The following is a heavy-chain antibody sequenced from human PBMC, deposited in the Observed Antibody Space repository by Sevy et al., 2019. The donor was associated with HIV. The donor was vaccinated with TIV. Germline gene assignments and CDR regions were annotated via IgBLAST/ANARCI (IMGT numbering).Heavy chain of an antibody. D-gene: IGHD2-2*01. J-gene: IGHJ6*02. CDR3: ARGGWSISTAVMDV. CDR1: GFTFSSYW. CDR2: INSDGSST. V-gene: IGHV3-74*01. Sequence: GGSLRLSCAASGFTFSSYWMHWVRQAPGKGLVWVSRINSDGSSTSYADSVKGRFTISGDNAKNTLYLQMNSLRAEDTAVYYCARGGWSISTAVMDVWGQGTTVTVSS.